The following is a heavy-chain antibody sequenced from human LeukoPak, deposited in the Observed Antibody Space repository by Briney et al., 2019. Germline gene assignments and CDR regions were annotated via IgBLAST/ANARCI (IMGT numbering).Heavy chain of an antibody. CDR3: ARHIYRTFYFDS. Sequence: PSETLSLTCTVSGGSMSSYYWSWIGQPPGKGLEWIGYTFYIGGSNYNPSLKSRVTISLDTSKNQFSLNLSSVTAADTAVYYCARHIYRTFYFDSWGQGTLVTVSS. V-gene: IGHV4-59*08. CDR2: TFYIGGS. D-gene: IGHD1-14*01. J-gene: IGHJ4*02. CDR1: GGSMSSYY.